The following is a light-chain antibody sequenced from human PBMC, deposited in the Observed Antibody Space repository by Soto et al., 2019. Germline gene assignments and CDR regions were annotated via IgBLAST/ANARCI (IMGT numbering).Light chain of an antibody. J-gene: IGKJ1*01. CDR1: QSISSSY. V-gene: IGKV3-20*01. CDR2: GAS. CDR3: QQCAGATET. Sequence: EIVLTQSPGTLSLSPGVRVTLSCRASQSISSSYLAWYQQKPGQAPRVLIYGASRRATDIPDRFSGSGSGTDFTLTINRLEPEDFAVYYCQQCAGATETFGQGTKVDIK.